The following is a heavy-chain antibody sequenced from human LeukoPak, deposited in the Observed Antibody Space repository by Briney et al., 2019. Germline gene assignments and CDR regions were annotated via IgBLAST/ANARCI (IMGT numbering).Heavy chain of an antibody. CDR1: GYTFTSYG. V-gene: IGHV1-18*01. Sequence: ASVKVSCKASGYTFTSYGISWVRQAPGQGLEWMGWISAYNGNTNYAQKLQGRVTMTTDTSTSTAYMELRSLRSDDTAVYYCARETEPIYYDFWSGYKYYFDYWGQGTLVTVSS. J-gene: IGHJ4*02. CDR3: ARETEPIYYDFWSGYKYYFDY. CDR2: ISAYNGNT. D-gene: IGHD3-3*01.